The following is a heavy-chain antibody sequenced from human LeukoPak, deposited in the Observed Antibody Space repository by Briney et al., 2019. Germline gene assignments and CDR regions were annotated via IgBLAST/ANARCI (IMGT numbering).Heavy chain of an antibody. V-gene: IGHV5-51*01. CDR3: ARRRYYGSGSYAPFDY. CDR2: IYPGDSDT. CDR1: GYRLTNNW. Sequence: GESLKISCKISGYRLTNNWIGWVRQVPGKGLEWMGIIYPGDSDTRYSPSFQGQVTISADKSISTAYLQWSSLKASDTAMYYCARRRYYGSGSYAPFDYWGQGTLVTVSS. D-gene: IGHD3-10*01. J-gene: IGHJ4*02.